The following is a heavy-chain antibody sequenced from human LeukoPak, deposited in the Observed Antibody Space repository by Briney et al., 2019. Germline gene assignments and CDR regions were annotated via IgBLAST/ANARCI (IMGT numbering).Heavy chain of an antibody. J-gene: IGHJ6*03. CDR1: GYTLASYD. CDR3: ARGGYYDFWSGYYPYYYYYYMDV. Sequence: GASVKVSCKASGYTLASYDINWVRQATGQGLERMGWMNPNSGNTGYAQKFQGRVTMTRNTSISTAYMELSSLRSEDTAVYYCARGGYYDFWSGYYPYYYYYYMDVWGKGTTVTVSS. V-gene: IGHV1-8*01. CDR2: MNPNSGNT. D-gene: IGHD3-3*01.